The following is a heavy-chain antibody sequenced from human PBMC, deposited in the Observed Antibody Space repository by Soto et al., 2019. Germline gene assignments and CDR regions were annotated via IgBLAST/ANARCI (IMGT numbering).Heavy chain of an antibody. V-gene: IGHV1-69*01. CDR1: GGTFSSYA. CDR2: IIPIFGTA. D-gene: IGHD2-15*01. J-gene: IGHJ4*02. CDR3: ARDHGGDCSGGSCYPGRYFAY. Sequence: QVQLVQSGAEVKKPGSSVKVSCKASGGTFSSYAISWVRQAPGQGLEWMGGIIPIFGTANYAQKFQGRVTITADESTSTAYMELSSLRSEDTAVYYCARDHGGDCSGGSCYPGRYFAYWGQGTLVTVSS.